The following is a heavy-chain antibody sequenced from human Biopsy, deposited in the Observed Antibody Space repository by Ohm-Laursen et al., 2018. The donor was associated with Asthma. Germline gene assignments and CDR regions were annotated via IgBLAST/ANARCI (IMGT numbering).Heavy chain of an antibody. V-gene: IGHV3-7*01. CDR3: ASTFHYWSPYLPEHYQL. CDR2: IKHDGSEK. Sequence: GSLTLSCAASGFAVSRDYMFWVRQAPGKGLEWEANIKHDGSEKNHVDSLKGRFIISRYNANNSLYLQMNSLRAEATAVYYCASTFHYWSPYLPEHYQLWGQGTLVTVSS. D-gene: IGHD3-3*02. CDR1: GFAVSRDY. J-gene: IGHJ1*01.